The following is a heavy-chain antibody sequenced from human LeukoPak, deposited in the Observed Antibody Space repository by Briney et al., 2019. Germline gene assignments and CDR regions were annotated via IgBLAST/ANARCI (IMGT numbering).Heavy chain of an antibody. Sequence: GGSLRLSCAASGCTFSSYWISWVRQAPGKGLEWVANIKQDGSEKYYVDSVKGRFTISRDNAKNSLYLPMNSLRAEDTAVYYCASHFLYDFWSGYYNSDDYWGQGTLVPVFS. CDR2: IKQDGSEK. V-gene: IGHV3-7*01. CDR3: ASHFLYDFWSGYYNSDDY. CDR1: GCTFSSYW. D-gene: IGHD3-3*01. J-gene: IGHJ4*02.